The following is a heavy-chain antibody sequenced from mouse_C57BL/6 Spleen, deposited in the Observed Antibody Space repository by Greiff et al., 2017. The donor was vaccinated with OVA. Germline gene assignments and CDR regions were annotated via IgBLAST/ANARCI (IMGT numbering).Heavy chain of an antibody. J-gene: IGHJ2*01. Sequence: QVQLQQPGAELVKPGASVKLSCKASGYTFTSYWMHWVKQRPGQGLEWIGMIHPNSGSTNYNEKFKSKATLTVDKSSSTAYMQLSSLTSEDSAVYYCARGRTGTGFDYWGQGTTLTVSS. CDR2: IHPNSGST. CDR3: ARGRTGTGFDY. CDR1: GYTFTSYW. V-gene: IGHV1-64*01. D-gene: IGHD4-1*01.